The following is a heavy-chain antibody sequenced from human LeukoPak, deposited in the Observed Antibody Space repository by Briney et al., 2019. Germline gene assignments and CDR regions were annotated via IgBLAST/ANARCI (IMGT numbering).Heavy chain of an antibody. CDR2: ISWNGGSI. Sequence: GGSLRLSCAASGFTFSSYAMSWVRQAPGKGLEWVSGISWNGGSIAYADSVKGRFTLSRDNAKNSLYLQMNSLRPEDTALYYCAKSPISVGGTYVDFWGQGTLVTVSS. V-gene: IGHV3-9*01. J-gene: IGHJ4*02. D-gene: IGHD6-19*01. CDR3: AKSPISVGGTYVDF. CDR1: GFTFSSYA.